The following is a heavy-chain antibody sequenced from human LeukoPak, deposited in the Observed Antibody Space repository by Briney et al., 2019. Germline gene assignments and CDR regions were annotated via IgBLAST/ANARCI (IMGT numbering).Heavy chain of an antibody. J-gene: IGHJ4*02. CDR1: GFPFSDYV. CDR3: ARDLFYYGSGSYYDIGY. D-gene: IGHD3-10*01. Sequence: GGSLRLSCAASGFPFSDYVMHWVRQAPGKGLEWVAVIRYDGNNKYYADSVKGRFTISRDNSKNMLYMQMNSLGTEDTAVYYCARDLFYYGSGSYYDIGYWGQGTLVTVSS. V-gene: IGHV3-30*02. CDR2: IRYDGNNK.